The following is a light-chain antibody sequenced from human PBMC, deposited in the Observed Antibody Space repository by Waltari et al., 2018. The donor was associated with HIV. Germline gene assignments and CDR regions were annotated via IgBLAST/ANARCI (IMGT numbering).Light chain of an antibody. J-gene: IGLJ3*02. CDR1: SSDVGGYNY. Sequence: QSALTQPASVSGSPGQSITISCTGTSSDVGGYNYVSWYQQPSGKGPKLIIYDVSKRPSGVSNRFSGSKSGNTASLTISGLQAEDEADYYCCSYTSTSSFVMFGGGTKLTVV. CDR2: DVS. V-gene: IGLV2-14*01. CDR3: CSYTSTSSFVM.